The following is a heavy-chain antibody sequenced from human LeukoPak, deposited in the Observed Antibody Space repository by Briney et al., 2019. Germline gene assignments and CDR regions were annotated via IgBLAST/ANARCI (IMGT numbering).Heavy chain of an antibody. CDR1: GYSFTSYW. Sequence: GESLKISCKGSGYSFTSYWIGWVRQMPGKGLEWMGIIYPGDSDTGYSPSFQGQVTISADKSISTAYLQWSSLKASDTAMYYCARQGSSSSVYNWFDPWGQGTLVTVSS. D-gene: IGHD6-6*01. V-gene: IGHV5-51*01. CDR3: ARQGSSSSVYNWFDP. J-gene: IGHJ5*02. CDR2: IYPGDSDT.